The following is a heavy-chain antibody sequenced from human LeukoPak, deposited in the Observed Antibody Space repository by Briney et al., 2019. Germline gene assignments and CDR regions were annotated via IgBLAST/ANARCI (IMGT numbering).Heavy chain of an antibody. CDR1: GGSISSGGYY. CDR3: AREGLPWFGGWFDP. CDR2: IYYSGST. Sequence: SQTLSLTCTVSGGSISSGGYYWSWIRQHPGKGLEWIGYIYYSGSTYYNPSLKSRVTISVDTSKNQFSLKLSSVTAADTAVYYCAREGLPWFGGWFDPWGQGTLVTVSS. J-gene: IGHJ5*02. V-gene: IGHV4-31*03. D-gene: IGHD3-10*01.